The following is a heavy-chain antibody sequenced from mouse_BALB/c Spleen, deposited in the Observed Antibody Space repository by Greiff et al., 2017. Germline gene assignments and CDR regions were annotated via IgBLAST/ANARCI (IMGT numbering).Heavy chain of an antibody. J-gene: IGHJ3*01. Sequence: QVQLKESAAELARPGASVKMSCKASGYTFTSYTMHWVKQRPGQGLEWIGYINPSSGYTEYNQKFKDKTTLTADKSSSTAYMQLSSLTSEDSAVYYCARSGAFAYWGQGTLVTVSA. V-gene: IGHV1-4*02. CDR3: ARSGAFAY. CDR2: INPSSGYT. D-gene: IGHD3-1*01. CDR1: GYTFTSYT.